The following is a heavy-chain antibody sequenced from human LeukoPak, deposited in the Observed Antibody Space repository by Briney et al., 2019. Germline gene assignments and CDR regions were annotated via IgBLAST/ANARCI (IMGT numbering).Heavy chain of an antibody. CDR3: ARVTGRSPDF. CDR2: IHYTGTI. Sequence: SETLSLTCTVSGASLSGHYWGWFRQPPGKGLEWIGNIHYTGTISYNPSLKSRIIISMDTSNRQFYLKLRSLTAADKAVYSCARVTGRSPDFWSPGTLVTVSS. D-gene: IGHD3-10*01. CDR1: GASLSGHY. J-gene: IGHJ4*02. V-gene: IGHV4-59*08.